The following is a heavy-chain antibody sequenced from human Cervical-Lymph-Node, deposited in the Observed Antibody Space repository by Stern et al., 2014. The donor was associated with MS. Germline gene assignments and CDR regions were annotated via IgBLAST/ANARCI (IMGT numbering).Heavy chain of an antibody. CDR3: AKEGMAAHIIDY. Sequence: EVQLVESGGGVVQPGRSLRLLCGASGFTFDDYSMYWVRQAPGKGLEWVSGISWNSGNIDYADSVKGRFTISRDNTKNSLYLQMNSLRAEDTARYYCAKEGMAAHIIDYWGQGTLVTVSS. CDR1: GFTFDDYS. J-gene: IGHJ4*02. V-gene: IGHV3-9*01. D-gene: IGHD5-24*01. CDR2: ISWNSGNI.